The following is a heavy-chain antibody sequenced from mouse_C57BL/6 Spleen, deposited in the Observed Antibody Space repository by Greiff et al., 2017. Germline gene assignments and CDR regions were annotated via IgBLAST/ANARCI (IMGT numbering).Heavy chain of an antibody. CDR2: IDPSDSYT. Sequence: VQLQQPGAELVRPGTSVKLSCKASGYTFTSYWMHWVKQRPGQGLEWIGVIDPSDSYTNYNQKFKGKATLTVDTSSSTAYMQLSSLTSEDSAVYYCARSLSSDWYFDVWGTGTTVTVSS. D-gene: IGHD1-1*01. CDR1: GYTFTSYW. CDR3: ARSLSSDWYFDV. J-gene: IGHJ1*03. V-gene: IGHV1-59*01.